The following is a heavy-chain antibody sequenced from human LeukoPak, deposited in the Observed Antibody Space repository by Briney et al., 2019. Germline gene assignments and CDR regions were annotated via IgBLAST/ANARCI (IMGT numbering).Heavy chain of an antibody. CDR3: ARERQVMHYYYYGMDV. V-gene: IGHV3-30*14. D-gene: IGHD3-16*01. CDR2: ISYDGSNK. J-gene: IGHJ6*02. Sequence: SGGSLRLSCAASGFTFSSYAMHWVRQAPGKGLEWVAVISYDGSNKYYADSVKGRFTISRDNSKNTLYLQMNSLRAEDTAVYYCARERQVMHYYYYGMDVWGQGTTVTVSS. CDR1: GFTFSSYA.